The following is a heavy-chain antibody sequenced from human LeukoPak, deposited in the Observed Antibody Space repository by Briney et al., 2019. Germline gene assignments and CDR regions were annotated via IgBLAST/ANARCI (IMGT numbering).Heavy chain of an antibody. CDR2: MNPNSGNT. V-gene: IGHV1-8*01. Sequence: ASVKVSCKASGHTFTSYDINWVRQATGQGLEWMGWMNPNSGNTGYAQKFQGRVTMTRNTSISTAYMELSSLRSEDTAVYYCARGGGYYDFWSGYSFDYWGQGTLVTVSS. J-gene: IGHJ4*02. CDR3: ARGGGYYDFWSGYSFDY. CDR1: GHTFTSYD. D-gene: IGHD3-3*01.